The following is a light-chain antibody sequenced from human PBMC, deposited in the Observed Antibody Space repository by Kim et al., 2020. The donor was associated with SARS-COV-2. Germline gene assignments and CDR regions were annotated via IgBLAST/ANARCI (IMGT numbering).Light chain of an antibody. J-gene: IGKJ2*01. Sequence: ASVGDRVSITCRASQGIGNDVAWYQQRPGKAPQRLMYAASTLQSRVLTRFGGSGSGTEFTLTISSLQPEDFATYYCLQYNSYPYTFGQGTKVDIK. CDR2: AAS. CDR1: QGIGND. CDR3: LQYNSYPYT. V-gene: IGKV1-17*01.